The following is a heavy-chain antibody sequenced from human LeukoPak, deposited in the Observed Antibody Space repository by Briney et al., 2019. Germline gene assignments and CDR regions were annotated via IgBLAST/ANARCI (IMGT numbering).Heavy chain of an antibody. J-gene: IGHJ3*02. Sequence: ASVKVSCKASGGTFSSYAISWVRQAPGQGLEWMGGITPIFGTTNYAQKFQGRVTMTEDTSTDTAYMELSSLRSEDTAVYYCATASTMTDAFDIWGQGTMVTVSS. D-gene: IGHD3-22*01. V-gene: IGHV1-69*06. CDR2: ITPIFGTT. CDR3: ATASTMTDAFDI. CDR1: GGTFSSYA.